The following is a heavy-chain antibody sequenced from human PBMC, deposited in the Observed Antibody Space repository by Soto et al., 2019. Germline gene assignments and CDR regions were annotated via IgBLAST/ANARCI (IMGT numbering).Heavy chain of an antibody. Sequence: EVQLVESGGGVVRPGGSLRLSCAAYGFTLDDYGMSWVHQAPGKGLERVYGINWNGGSTGYADSVRGRFTISRDNAKNARYLQMNSLGAADTALYYYARVIRLAVACIWDYRGQGTLVTVSS. CDR2: INWNGGST. CDR1: GFTLDDYG. V-gene: IGHV3-20*04. J-gene: IGHJ4*02. D-gene: IGHD6-19*01. CDR3: ARVIRLAVACIWDY.